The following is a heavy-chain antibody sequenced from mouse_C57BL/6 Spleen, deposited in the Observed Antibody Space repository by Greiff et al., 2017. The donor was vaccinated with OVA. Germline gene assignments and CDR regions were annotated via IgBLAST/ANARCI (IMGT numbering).Heavy chain of an antibody. J-gene: IGHJ2*01. CDR3: ARRVYYGSSYFDY. Sequence: EVKLMESGGGLVKPGGSLKLSCAASGFTFSDYGMHWVRQAPEKGLEWVAYISSGSSTISYADTGKGRFTISRDNAKNTLFLQMTSLRSEDTAMYYCARRVYYGSSYFDYWGQGTTLTVSS. CDR2: ISSGSSTI. V-gene: IGHV5-17*01. D-gene: IGHD1-1*01. CDR1: GFTFSDYG.